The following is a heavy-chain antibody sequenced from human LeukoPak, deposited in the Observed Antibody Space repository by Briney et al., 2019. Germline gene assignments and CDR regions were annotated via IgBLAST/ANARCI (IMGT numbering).Heavy chain of an antibody. CDR3: ARGTSMVVASYYYFDY. J-gene: IGHJ4*02. CDR1: GGSFSGYY. D-gene: IGHD2-21*01. Sequence: SETLSLTCAVYGGSFSGYYWSWIRQPPGKGLEWIGEINHSGSTNYNPSLKSRVTISVDTSKNQFSLRLSSVTAADTAIYYCARGTSMVVASYYYFDYWGQGTLVTVSS. V-gene: IGHV4-34*01. CDR2: INHSGST.